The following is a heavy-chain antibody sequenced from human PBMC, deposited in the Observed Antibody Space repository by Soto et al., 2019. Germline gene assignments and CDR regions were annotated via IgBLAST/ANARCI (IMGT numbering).Heavy chain of an antibody. D-gene: IGHD2-8*02. V-gene: IGHV4-39*01. CDR2: AYYGGMT. Sequence: PSETLSLTCSVSGASFTTSSYFWVWILQPPGKGLEWIASAYYGGMTYYTPSFKSRVTISIDTSKSQFSLRLNSVTAADTAVYYCARGMTPPGAPAWYYFDSWGQGNLVTGSS. CDR3: ARGMTPPGAPAWYYFDS. J-gene: IGHJ4*02. CDR1: GASFTTSSYF.